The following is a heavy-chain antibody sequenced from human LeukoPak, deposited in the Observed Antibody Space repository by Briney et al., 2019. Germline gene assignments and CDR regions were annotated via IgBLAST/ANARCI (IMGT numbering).Heavy chain of an antibody. D-gene: IGHD2-2*01. CDR3: ATNRAEL. V-gene: IGHV4-61*02. Sequence: SQTLSLTCTVSGGSISSGSYYWSWIRQPAGKGLEWIGRIYTSGSTNYNPSLKSRVAISLDTSKNQFSLKLNSVTAADTAVYYCATNRAELWGRGTLVTVSS. CDR1: GGSISSGSYY. J-gene: IGHJ2*01. CDR2: IYTSGST.